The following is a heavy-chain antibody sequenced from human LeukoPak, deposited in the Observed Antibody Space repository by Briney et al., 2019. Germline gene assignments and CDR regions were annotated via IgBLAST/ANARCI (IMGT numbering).Heavy chain of an antibody. J-gene: IGHJ6*02. Sequence: GGSLRLSCAASGFTVSSNYMSWVRQAPGKGLEWVSVIYSGGSTYYADSVKGRFTISRDNSKNTLYLQMNSLRAEDTAVYYCARRPAAKYYYYGMDVWGQGTTVTVFS. CDR3: ARRPAAKYYYYGMDV. CDR1: GFTVSSNY. CDR2: IYSGGST. V-gene: IGHV3-53*01. D-gene: IGHD2-2*01.